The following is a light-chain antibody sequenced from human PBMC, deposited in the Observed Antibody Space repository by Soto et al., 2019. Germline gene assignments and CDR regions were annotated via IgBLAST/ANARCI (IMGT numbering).Light chain of an antibody. CDR3: QKFTTAPLT. CDR1: QDISVY. Sequence: DIQMTQSPSSLSASVGDRVTITCRASQDISVYLAWYQQKPGKVPTLLIYSASTLQSGVPSRFSGSGSGTDFTLAISSLQPEDVATYYCQKFTTAPLTFGQGTRLEIK. V-gene: IGKV1-27*01. J-gene: IGKJ5*01. CDR2: SAS.